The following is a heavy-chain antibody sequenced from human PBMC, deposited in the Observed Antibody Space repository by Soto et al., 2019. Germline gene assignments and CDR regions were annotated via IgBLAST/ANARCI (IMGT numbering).Heavy chain of an antibody. V-gene: IGHV4-39*01. Sequence: QLPLQESGPGLVKPSETLSLTCSVSGDSINSDKYYWGWIRQPPGKGLEWIGSIYFRGNTYYNPSLQTRVTISLDKSKSQFSLKLNSVTAADSAVYFCARLEGLATISYYFDFWGQGALVTVSS. J-gene: IGHJ4*02. CDR1: GDSINSDKYY. CDR2: IYFRGNT. D-gene: IGHD3-9*01. CDR3: ARLEGLATISYYFDF.